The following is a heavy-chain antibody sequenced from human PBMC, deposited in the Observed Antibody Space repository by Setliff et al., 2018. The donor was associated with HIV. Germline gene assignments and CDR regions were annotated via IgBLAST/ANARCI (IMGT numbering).Heavy chain of an antibody. D-gene: IGHD6-13*01. Sequence: HPGGSLRLSCAASGITFSRSAMSWVRQAPGKGLEWVSGISGSGDDTYYADSVKGRFTISRDNSKNTLYLQMNSLRVEDTALYYCAKVLDIATTGRRLGVLDIWGQGTMVTVS. J-gene: IGHJ3*02. CDR1: GITFSRSA. V-gene: IGHV3-23*01. CDR3: AKVLDIATTGRRLGVLDI. CDR2: ISGSGDDT.